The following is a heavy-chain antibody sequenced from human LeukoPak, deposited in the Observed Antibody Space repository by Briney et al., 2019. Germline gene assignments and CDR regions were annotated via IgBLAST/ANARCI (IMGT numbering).Heavy chain of an antibody. V-gene: IGHV3-23*01. CDR1: GITFNNFV. CDR3: ASLYCSGGSCHY. J-gene: IGHJ4*02. CDR2: ISGSGHST. D-gene: IGHD2-15*01. Sequence: GGSLRLSCAASGITFNNFVMTWVRQAPGKGLEWVSSISGSGHSTSYADSVKGRFTISRDNSKNTLYLQMNSLRAEDTAVYYCASLYCSGGSCHYWGQGTLVTVSS.